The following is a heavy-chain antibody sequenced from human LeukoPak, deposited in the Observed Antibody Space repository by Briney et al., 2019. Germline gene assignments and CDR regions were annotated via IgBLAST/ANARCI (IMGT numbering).Heavy chain of an antibody. CDR2: MNPNSGNT. J-gene: IGHJ4*02. Sequence: ASVKVSCKASGYTFTSYDINWVRQATGQGLEWMGWMNPNSGNTGYVQKFQGRVTITRNTSISTAYMELSSLRSEDTAVYFCARETPSRYFDYWGQGTPVTVSS. CDR1: GYTFTSYD. V-gene: IGHV1-8*03. CDR3: ARETPSRYFDY.